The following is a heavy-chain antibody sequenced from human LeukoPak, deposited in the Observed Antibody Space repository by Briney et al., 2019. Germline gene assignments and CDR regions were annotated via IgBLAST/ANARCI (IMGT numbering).Heavy chain of an antibody. V-gene: IGHV1-46*01. D-gene: IGHD1/OR15-1a*01. Sequence: ASVKVSCKASGYTFTTYYIHWVRQAPGQGLEWMGIINPSGGSTTYAQRFQGRVTMTRDTSTNTACMELSSLRSEDTAVYYCARDRSPNIAEVFDYWGQGTLVIVSS. CDR2: INPSGGST. CDR3: ARDRSPNIAEVFDY. J-gene: IGHJ4*02. CDR1: GYTFTTYY.